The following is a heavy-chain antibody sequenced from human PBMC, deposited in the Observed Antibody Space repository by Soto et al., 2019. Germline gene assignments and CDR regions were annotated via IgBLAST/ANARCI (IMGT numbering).Heavy chain of an antibody. Sequence: QVQLQESGPGLVKPSQTLSLICNVSGDSISSGAYYWSWVRQFPGKGLEWIGYSYYTVGTYYVPSLMNRLYISVDQSKTQFSLNLNSVTAADRAVYYCASSRKGGWTCDHWGQVPLVTVSS. CDR2: SYYTVGT. V-gene: IGHV4-31*03. CDR1: GDSISSGAYY. J-gene: IGHJ1*01. D-gene: IGHD6-19*01. CDR3: ASSRKGGWTCDH.